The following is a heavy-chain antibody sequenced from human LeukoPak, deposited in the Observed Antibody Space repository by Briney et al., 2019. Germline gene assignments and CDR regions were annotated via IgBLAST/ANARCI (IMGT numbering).Heavy chain of an antibody. CDR3: ATRVVAGIPYYFDH. D-gene: IGHD6-19*01. CDR2: INPNSGGT. J-gene: IGHJ4*02. Sequence: ASVKVSCKASGYTFTGYYMHWVRQAPGQGLEWMGWINPNSGGTNYAQKFQGRVTMTRDTSIGTAYMELSSLRSDDTAVYYCATRVVAGIPYYFDHWGQGILVTVSS. CDR1: GYTFTGYY. V-gene: IGHV1-2*02.